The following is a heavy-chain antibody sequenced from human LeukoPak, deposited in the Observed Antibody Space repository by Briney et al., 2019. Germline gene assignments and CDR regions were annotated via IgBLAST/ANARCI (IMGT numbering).Heavy chain of an antibody. CDR3: ASILYDSSGYYYGPFDY. J-gene: IGHJ4*02. Sequence: GSSVKVSCKASGGTFSSYAISWVRQAPGQGLEWMGGIIPIFGTANYAQKFQGRVTITADKSTSTAYMELSSLRSEDTAVYYCASILYDSSGYYYGPFDYWGQGTLVTVSS. V-gene: IGHV1-69*06. CDR1: GGTFSSYA. D-gene: IGHD3-22*01. CDR2: IIPIFGTA.